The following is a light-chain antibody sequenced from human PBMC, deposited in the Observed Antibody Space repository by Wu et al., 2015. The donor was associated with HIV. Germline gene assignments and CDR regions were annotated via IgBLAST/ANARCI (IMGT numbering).Light chain of an antibody. Sequence: EVVLTQSPGTLSLSPGGRATLSCGASQSLNNKFLAWYQQKPGQSPRLLIYDAFSRATGIPDRFSGSGSGTDFTLTINRLEPEDVAMYYCQQYGSSPPSYSFGQGTKL. CDR1: QSLNNKF. CDR3: QQYGSSPPSYS. CDR2: DAF. J-gene: IGKJ2*03. V-gene: IGKV3-20*01.